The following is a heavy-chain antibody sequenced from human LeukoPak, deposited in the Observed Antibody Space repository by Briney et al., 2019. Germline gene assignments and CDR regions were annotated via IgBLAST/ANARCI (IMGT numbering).Heavy chain of an antibody. CDR2: IYSAGST. D-gene: IGHD3-9*01. CDR1: GFTVSSNY. V-gene: IGHV3-66*02. J-gene: IGHJ4*02. CDR3: ACSPTTATGLFDY. Sequence: GGSLRLSCAASGFTVSSNYMSWVRQAPGKGLEWVSVIYSAGSTYYADFVRRRFTISRDNSKNTLYLQMNSLTAEDTAVYYCACSPTTATGLFDYWGQGTLVTVSS.